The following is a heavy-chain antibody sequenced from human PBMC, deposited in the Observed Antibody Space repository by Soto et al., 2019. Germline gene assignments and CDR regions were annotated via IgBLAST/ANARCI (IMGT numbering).Heavy chain of an antibody. D-gene: IGHD5-18*01. CDR3: ARDRDTAMVTAYYYGMDV. J-gene: IGHJ6*02. Sequence: QVQLVQSGAEVKKPGSSVKVSCNASGGTFSSYAISWVRQAPGQGLEWMGGIIPIFGTANYAQKFQGRVTITADESTSTAYMELSSPRSEDTAVYYCARDRDTAMVTAYYYGMDVWGQGTTVTVSS. CDR2: IIPIFGTA. CDR1: GGTFSSYA. V-gene: IGHV1-69*01.